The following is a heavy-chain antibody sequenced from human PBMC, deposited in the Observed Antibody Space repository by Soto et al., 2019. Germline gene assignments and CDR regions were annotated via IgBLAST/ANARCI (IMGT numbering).Heavy chain of an antibody. CDR3: ARTWRYSYGSLFGSPIYYGMDV. Sequence: SETLSLTCTVSGGSISSYYWSWIRQPPGKGLEWIGYIYYSGSTNYNPSLKSRVTISVDTSKNQFSLKLSSVTAADTAVYYCARTWRYSYGSLFGSPIYYGMDVWGQGTTVTVSS. V-gene: IGHV4-59*01. D-gene: IGHD5-18*01. CDR1: GGSISSYY. CDR2: IYYSGST. J-gene: IGHJ6*02.